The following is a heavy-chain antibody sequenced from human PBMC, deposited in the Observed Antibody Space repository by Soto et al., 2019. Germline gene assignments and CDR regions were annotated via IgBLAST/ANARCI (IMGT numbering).Heavy chain of an antibody. CDR3: ASGSLMFGGVIVPHAFDI. J-gene: IGHJ3*02. D-gene: IGHD3-16*02. Sequence: QPQLQESGPGLVKPSETLSLTCTVSGGSISSSSYYWGWIRQPPGKGLEWIGRIYYSGSTYYNPSLKSRVTISVDTSKNQYSLKLSSVTAADTAVYYCASGSLMFGGVIVPHAFDIWGQGTMVTVSS. CDR1: GGSISSSSYY. V-gene: IGHV4-39*01. CDR2: IYYSGST.